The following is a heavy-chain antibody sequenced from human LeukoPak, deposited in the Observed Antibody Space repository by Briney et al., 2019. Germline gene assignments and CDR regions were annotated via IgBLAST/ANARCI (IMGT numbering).Heavy chain of an antibody. J-gene: IGHJ4*02. CDR3: ARDRRGYSYGLFDY. CDR2: INSDGSST. Sequence: GGSLRLSCAASGFTFSSYWMHWVRQPPAKGLVWVSRINSDGSSTSYADSVKGRFTISRDNAKNTLYLQMNSLRAEDTAVYYCARDRRGYSYGLFDYWGQGTRVTVSS. V-gene: IGHV3-74*01. CDR1: GFTFSSYW. D-gene: IGHD5-18*01.